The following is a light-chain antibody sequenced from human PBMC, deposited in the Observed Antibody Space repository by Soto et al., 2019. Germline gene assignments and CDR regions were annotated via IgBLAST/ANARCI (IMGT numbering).Light chain of an antibody. J-gene: IGLJ1*01. V-gene: IGLV2-18*02. CDR3: SSFTSSNTYV. CDR1: SSDIGAYNR. Sequence: QSVLTQPPSVSGSPGQSVAISCTGTSSDIGAYNRVSWYQQPPGTAPKLMIYDVNNRPSGVPDRFSGSKSGNMASLTISGLQADDEADYYCSSFTSSNTYVFGTGTKVTVL. CDR2: DVN.